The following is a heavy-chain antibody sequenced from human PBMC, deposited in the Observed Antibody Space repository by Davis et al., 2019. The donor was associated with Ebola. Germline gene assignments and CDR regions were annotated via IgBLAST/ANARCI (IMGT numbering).Heavy chain of an antibody. D-gene: IGHD4-17*01. V-gene: IGHV3-11*04. CDR2: IGPSGNSF. CDR1: GFTFSDYY. J-gene: IGHJ4*02. Sequence: PGGSLRLSCEVSGFTFSDYYMSWIRQAPGKGLEWIAYIGPSGNSFYCADSVKGRFTISRDNAKNSLYLQMNILRAEDTAVYYCARDLYGDLDYWGQGTLVTVSS. CDR3: ARDLYGDLDY.